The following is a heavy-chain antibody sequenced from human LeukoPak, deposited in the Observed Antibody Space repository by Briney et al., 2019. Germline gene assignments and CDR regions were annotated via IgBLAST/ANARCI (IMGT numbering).Heavy chain of an antibody. D-gene: IGHD2-2*02. V-gene: IGHV4-61*02. CDR2: IYTSGST. Sequence: SETLSLTCTVSGGSISSGSYYWSWIRQPAGKGLEWIGRIYTSGSTNYNPSLKSRVTISLDTSKNLFSLNLTSVTAADTAVYYCARAFHCSRCYTRGLDYWGQGTLVTVSS. CDR3: ARAFHCSRCYTRGLDY. CDR1: GGSISSGSYY. J-gene: IGHJ4*02.